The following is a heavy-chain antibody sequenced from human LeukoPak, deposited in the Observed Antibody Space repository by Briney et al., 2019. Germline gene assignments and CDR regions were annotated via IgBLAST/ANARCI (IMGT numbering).Heavy chain of an antibody. CDR1: GYTFTGYY. Sequence: GASVKVSCKASGYTFTGYYRHWVRQAPGQGREWMGWINPNSGGTNYAQKFQGGVTMTRDTSISTASMELSRLRPDDTAVYYCARVGGRYYGSGSYYGYWGQGPLVPVSS. D-gene: IGHD3-10*01. CDR3: ARVGGRYYGSGSYYGY. J-gene: IGHJ4*02. CDR2: INPNSGGT. V-gene: IGHV1-2*02.